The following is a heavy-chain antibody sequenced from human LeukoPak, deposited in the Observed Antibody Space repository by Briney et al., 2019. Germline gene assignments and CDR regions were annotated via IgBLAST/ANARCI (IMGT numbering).Heavy chain of an antibody. CDR3: AKGGCSGGSCYRDFDY. D-gene: IGHD2-15*01. Sequence: GGSLRLSCAASGFTFSSYGVHWVRQAPGKGLEWVTFIRYDGSNTYYADSVKGRFTISRDNSKNTLYLQMNSLRVEDTAVYYCAKGGCSGGSCYRDFDYWGQGTLVTVSS. CDR1: GFTFSSYG. J-gene: IGHJ4*02. V-gene: IGHV3-30*02. CDR2: IRYDGSNT.